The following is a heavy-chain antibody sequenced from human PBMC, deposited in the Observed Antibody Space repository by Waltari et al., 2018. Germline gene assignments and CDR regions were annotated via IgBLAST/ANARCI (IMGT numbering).Heavy chain of an antibody. CDR1: GYTFTSYG. D-gene: IGHD3-22*01. V-gene: IGHV1-18*01. Sequence: QVQLVQSGAEVKKPGASVKVSCKASGYTFTSYGISWVRQAPGQGLEWMGWISAYNGNTNYAQKLPGRVTMTTDTSTSTAYMVLRSLRSDDTAVYYCARGIVDYYDSSGHYNWFDPWGQGTLVTVSS. J-gene: IGHJ5*02. CDR2: ISAYNGNT. CDR3: ARGIVDYYDSSGHYNWFDP.